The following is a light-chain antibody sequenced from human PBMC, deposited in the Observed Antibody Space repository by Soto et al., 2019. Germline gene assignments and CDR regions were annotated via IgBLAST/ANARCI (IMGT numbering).Light chain of an antibody. CDR3: TSYGGSNNLI. J-gene: IGLJ2*01. CDR2: DVS. CDR1: SSDVGGYNY. Sequence: QSALTQPPSTSGSPVQSVTISCTGTSSDVGGYNYVSWYQQHPGKAPKVMIYDVSKRPSGVPDRFSGSKSGNTASLTVTGLQAEDEADYYCTSYGGSNNLIFGGGTKLTVL. V-gene: IGLV2-8*01.